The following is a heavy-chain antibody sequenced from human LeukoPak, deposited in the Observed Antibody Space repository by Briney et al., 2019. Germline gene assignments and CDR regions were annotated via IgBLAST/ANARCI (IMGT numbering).Heavy chain of an antibody. D-gene: IGHD1-26*01. V-gene: IGHV1-18*01. CDR1: GYTFTSYG. CDR3: AREMGELLGQYYFDY. CDR2: ISAYNGNT. Sequence: GASVKVSCKASGYTFTSYGISWVRQAPGQGLEWMGWISAYNGNTNYAQKLQGRVTMTTDTSTSTAYMELRSLRSDDTAVYYCAREMGELLGQYYFDYWGQGTLVTVSS. J-gene: IGHJ4*02.